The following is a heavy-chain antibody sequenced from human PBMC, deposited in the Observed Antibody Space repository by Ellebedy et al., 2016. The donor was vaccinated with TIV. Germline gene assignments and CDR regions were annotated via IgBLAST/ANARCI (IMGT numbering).Heavy chain of an antibody. CDR1: GGTFSSYA. CDR2: IIPIFGTA. J-gene: IGHJ3*02. Sequence: SVKVSCXASGGTFSSYAISWVRQAPGQGLEWMGGIIPIFGTANYAQKFQGRVTITADESTSTAYMELSSLRSEDTAVYYCARDFVYCSGGSCQTRGAFDIWGQGTMVTVSS. CDR3: ARDFVYCSGGSCQTRGAFDI. V-gene: IGHV1-69*13. D-gene: IGHD2-15*01.